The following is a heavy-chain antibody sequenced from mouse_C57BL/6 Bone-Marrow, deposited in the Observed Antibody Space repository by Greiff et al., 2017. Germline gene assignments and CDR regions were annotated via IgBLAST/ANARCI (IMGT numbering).Heavy chain of an antibody. D-gene: IGHD1-1*01. V-gene: IGHV5-4*01. CDR3: ARDALRYAMDY. CDR1: GFTFSSYA. Sequence: EVKLVESGGGLVKPGGSLKLSCAASGFTFSSYAMSWVRQTPEKRLEWVATISDGGSYTYYPDNVKGRCTISRDNAKNNLYLQMSHLKSEDTAMYYCARDALRYAMDYWGQGTSVTVSS. J-gene: IGHJ4*01. CDR2: ISDGGSYT.